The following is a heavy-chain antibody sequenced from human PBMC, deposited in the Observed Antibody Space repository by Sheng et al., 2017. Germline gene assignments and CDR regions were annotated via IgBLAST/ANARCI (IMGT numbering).Heavy chain of an antibody. CDR3: ARDNTGTTFDY. CDR1: GFSFGSYW. Sequence: EAQLVESGGDLVQPGGSLRLSCEVSGFSFGSYWMSWVRQAPGKGLEWVGQISQDGSEKYYLGSMKGRFTISRDNAKSTLYLQMNNVRSEDTAVYYCARDNTGTTFDYWGQGNPG. V-gene: IGHV3-7*01. CDR2: ISQDGSEK. J-gene: IGHJ4*02. D-gene: IGHD1-7*01.